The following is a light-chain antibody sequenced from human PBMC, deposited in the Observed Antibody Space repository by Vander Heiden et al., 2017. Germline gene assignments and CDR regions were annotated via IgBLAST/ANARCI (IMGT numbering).Light chain of an antibody. Sequence: QLELTQSPSGSASVRYAVTLTCTLGSGHTTYVIPWQQHHPDKATRYLMTLYSDGSQTKGDGIPDRFSGSSSGADRYLAISNLQSEDEADYYCQTWGIGIQVFGGGTKLTFL. V-gene: IGLV4-69*01. CDR1: SGHTTYV. J-gene: IGLJ2*01. CDR2: LYSDGSQ. CDR3: QTWGIGIQV.